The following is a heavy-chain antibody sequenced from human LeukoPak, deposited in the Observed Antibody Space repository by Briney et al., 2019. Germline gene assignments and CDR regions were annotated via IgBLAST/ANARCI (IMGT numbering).Heavy chain of an antibody. J-gene: IGHJ4*02. D-gene: IGHD2/OR15-2a*01. CDR1: GDSISSGYYS. CDR2: IYYSGSN. CDR3: ARGGNYFDY. V-gene: IGHV4-30-4*01. Sequence: PSETLSLTCTVSGDSISSGYYSWTWIRQPPGKGLESIGYIYYSGSNYYSPPLKSRVTISVDTSKNQFSLRLTSVTAADTAVYYCARGGNYFDYWGQGTLVTVSS.